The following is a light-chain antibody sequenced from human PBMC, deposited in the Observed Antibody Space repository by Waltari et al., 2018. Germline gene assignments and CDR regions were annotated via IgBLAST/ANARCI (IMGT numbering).Light chain of an antibody. Sequence: QSVLTQPPSVSGAPGQRVTISCTGSSSNIGAGYDVHWYQQVPGTAPKLLIYGNNKRPSGPPVRFSDATSAASAALAITGLRPSEAADYFSQSYDSRLGVFVFSTGTTVTVL. J-gene: IGLJ1*01. CDR1: SSNIGAGYD. CDR3: QSYDSRLGVFV. CDR2: GNN. V-gene: IGLV1-40*01.